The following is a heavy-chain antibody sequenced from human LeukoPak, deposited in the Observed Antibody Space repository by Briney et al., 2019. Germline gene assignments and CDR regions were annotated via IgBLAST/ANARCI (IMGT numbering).Heavy chain of an antibody. CDR1: GYSISSGYY. CDR3: ARLPTVVTRVAFDI. D-gene: IGHD4-23*01. CDR2: IYTSGST. J-gene: IGHJ3*02. V-gene: IGHV4-38-2*02. Sequence: SETLSLTCTVSGYSISSGYYWGWIRQPPGKGLEWIGRIYTSGSTNYNPSLKSRVTMSIDTSKSQFSLKLSSVTAADTAVYYCARLPTVVTRVAFDIWGQGTMVTVSS.